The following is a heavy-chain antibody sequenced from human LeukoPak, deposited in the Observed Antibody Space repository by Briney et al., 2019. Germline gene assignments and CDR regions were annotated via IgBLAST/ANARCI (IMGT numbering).Heavy chain of an antibody. J-gene: IGHJ4*02. CDR2: ISYDGGNK. CDR1: GFTFSDYA. D-gene: IGHD3-16*01. CDR3: AKILGVFDY. V-gene: IGHV3-30*18. Sequence: GSLRLSCAASGFTFSDYAMHWVRQAPGKGLEWVALISYDGGNKYYADSLKGRFTISRDNSRNTLYLQMNSLRPEDTAVYYCAKILGVFDYWGQGTLVTVSS.